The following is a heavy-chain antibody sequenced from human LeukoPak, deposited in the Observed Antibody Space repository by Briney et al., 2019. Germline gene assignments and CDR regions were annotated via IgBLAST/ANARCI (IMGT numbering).Heavy chain of an antibody. V-gene: IGHV4-59*01. Sequence: SETLSRTCTVSGGSISSYYWSWIRRPPGKGLEWIGYIYYSGSTNYNPSLKSRVTISVDTSKNQFSLKLSSVTAADTAVYYCARGNGGGYYYGMDVWGQGTTVTVSS. D-gene: IGHD2-15*01. CDR2: IYYSGST. CDR3: ARGNGGGYYYGMDV. J-gene: IGHJ6*02. CDR1: GGSISSYY.